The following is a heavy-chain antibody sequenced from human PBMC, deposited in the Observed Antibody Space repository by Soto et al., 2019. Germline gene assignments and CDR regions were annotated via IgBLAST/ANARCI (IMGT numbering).Heavy chain of an antibody. CDR2: IDPSDSYT. J-gene: IGHJ6*02. D-gene: IGHD3-10*01. CDR1: GYSFTSYW. V-gene: IGHV5-10-1*01. Sequence: PGEPLKISCKGSGYSFTSYWISWVRQMPGKGLEWMGRIDPSDSYTNYSPSFQGHVTISADKSISTAYLQWSSLKASDTAMYYCARHPYLERFGTTHYGMDVWGQGTTVTVSS. CDR3: ARHPYLERFGTTHYGMDV.